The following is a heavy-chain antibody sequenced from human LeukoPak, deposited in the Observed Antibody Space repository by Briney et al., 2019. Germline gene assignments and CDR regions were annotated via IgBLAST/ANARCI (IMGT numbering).Heavy chain of an antibody. V-gene: IGHV4-39*07. Sequence: SETLSLTCTVSGGSISSSSYYWGWLRQPPGKGLEWIGSIYYSGSTYYNPSLMSRVTISVDKSKNQFSLKLSSVTAADTAVYYCARYRGANGYYFDYWGQGTLVTVSS. D-gene: IGHD3-10*01. CDR3: ARYRGANGYYFDY. J-gene: IGHJ4*02. CDR1: GGSISSSSYY. CDR2: IYYSGST.